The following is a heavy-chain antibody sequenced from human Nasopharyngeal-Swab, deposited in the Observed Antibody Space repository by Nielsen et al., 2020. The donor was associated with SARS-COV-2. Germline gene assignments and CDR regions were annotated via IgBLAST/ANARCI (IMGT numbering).Heavy chain of an antibody. V-gene: IGHV3-53*01. D-gene: IGHD5-12*01. CDR1: GFTVSSNY. Sequence: GESLKISCAASGFTVSSNYMSWVRQAPGKRLGWVSVIYSGGSTYYADSVKGRFTISRDNSKNTLYLQMNSLRAEDTAVYYCARDRGGYDYPFDYWGQGTLVTVSS. CDR3: ARDRGGYDYPFDY. J-gene: IGHJ4*02. CDR2: IYSGGST.